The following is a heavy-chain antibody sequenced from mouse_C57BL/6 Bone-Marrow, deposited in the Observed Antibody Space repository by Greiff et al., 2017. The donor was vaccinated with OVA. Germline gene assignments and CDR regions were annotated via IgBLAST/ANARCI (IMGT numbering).Heavy chain of an antibody. D-gene: IGHD1-2*01. V-gene: IGHV1-81*01. CDR3: ARSGYYGRTRGAMDY. CDR1: GYTFTSYG. Sequence: QVHVKQSGAELARPGASVKLSCKASGYTFTSYGISWVKQRTGQGLEWIGEIYPRSGNTYYNEKFKGKATLTADKSSSTAYMELRSLTSEDSAVYFCARSGYYGRTRGAMDYWGQGTSVTVSS. J-gene: IGHJ4*01. CDR2: IYPRSGNT.